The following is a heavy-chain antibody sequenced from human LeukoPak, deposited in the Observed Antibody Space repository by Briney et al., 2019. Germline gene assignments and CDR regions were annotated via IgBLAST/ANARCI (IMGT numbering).Heavy chain of an antibody. CDR1: GLTLSSSE. D-gene: IGHD4-17*01. V-gene: IGHV3-48*03. CDR3: ARGVRGYGDYEGPYYYMDV. J-gene: IGHJ6*03. CDR2: ISSSGRTI. Sequence: GGSLRLSCAASGLTLSSSEMNWVRQAPGKGLEWLSYISSSGRTIYYADSVKGRFTISRDNAENSLYLQMNSLRAEDTAVYYCARGVRGYGDYEGPYYYMDVWGKGTTVTVSS.